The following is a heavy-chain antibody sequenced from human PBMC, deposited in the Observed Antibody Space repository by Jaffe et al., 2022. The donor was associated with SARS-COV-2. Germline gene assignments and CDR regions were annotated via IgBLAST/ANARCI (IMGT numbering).Heavy chain of an antibody. CDR3: ARGDTSYYYYYMDV. CDR2: INHSGST. Sequence: QVQLQQWGAGLLKPSETLFLTCAVYGGSFSGYYWSWIRQPPGKGLEWIGEINHSGSTTYNPSLKSRLTISVDTSKNQFSLNLSSVTAADTAVYYCARGDTSYYYYYMDVWGKGTTVTVSS. V-gene: IGHV4-34*01. J-gene: IGHJ6*03. CDR1: GGSFSGYY.